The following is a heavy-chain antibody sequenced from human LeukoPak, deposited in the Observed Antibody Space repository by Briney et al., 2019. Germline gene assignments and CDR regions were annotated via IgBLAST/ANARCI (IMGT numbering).Heavy chain of an antibody. Sequence: GGSLRLSCAASGFTFSSYAMSWVRQAPGKGLEWVSLIYSGGSTYYADSVKGRFTISRDNSKNTLYLQMNSLRAEDTAVYYCARVTSDSSGWYHFDYWGQGTLVTVSS. V-gene: IGHV3-53*01. CDR1: GFTFSSYA. J-gene: IGHJ4*02. D-gene: IGHD6-19*01. CDR3: ARVTSDSSGWYHFDY. CDR2: IYSGGST.